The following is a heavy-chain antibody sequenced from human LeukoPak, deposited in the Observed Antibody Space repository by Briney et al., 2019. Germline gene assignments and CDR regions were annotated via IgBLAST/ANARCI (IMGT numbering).Heavy chain of an antibody. D-gene: IGHD4-23*01. CDR2: IYSGGST. CDR1: GFTVSSNY. J-gene: IGHJ4*02. CDR3: AREIHGGNTGVFDY. V-gene: IGHV3-66*01. Sequence: GGSLRLSCAASGFTVSSNYMSWVRQAPGKGLEWVSFIYSGGSTYYADSVEGRFTISRDNSKNTLYLQMNSLRAEDTAVYYCAREIHGGNTGVFDYWGQGTLVTVSS.